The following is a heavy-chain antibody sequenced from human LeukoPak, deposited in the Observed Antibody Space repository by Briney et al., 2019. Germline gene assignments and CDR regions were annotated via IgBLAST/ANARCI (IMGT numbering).Heavy chain of an antibody. Sequence: PSETLPLTCAVYGGSFSGYYWSWIRQPPGKGLEWIGEINHSGSTNYNPSLKSRVTISVDTSKNQFPLKLSSVTAADTAVYYCARAGASAYWGQGTLVTVSS. V-gene: IGHV4-34*01. CDR3: ARAGASAY. J-gene: IGHJ4*02. D-gene: IGHD1-26*01. CDR1: GGSFSGYY. CDR2: INHSGST.